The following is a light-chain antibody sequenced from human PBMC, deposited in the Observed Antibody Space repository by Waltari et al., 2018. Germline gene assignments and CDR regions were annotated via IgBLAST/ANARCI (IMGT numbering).Light chain of an antibody. Sequence: DLQMTQSPSSLSASVGDRVTLTCQASQDINNFLNWYQQKPGKAPKIVIYDASNLETGVPSTFSGGGSGTYYTFTITSLQPEDIATYYCEQHDNLPITFGQGTRLEI. CDR1: QDINNF. V-gene: IGKV1-33*01. CDR2: DAS. CDR3: EQHDNLPIT. J-gene: IGKJ5*01.